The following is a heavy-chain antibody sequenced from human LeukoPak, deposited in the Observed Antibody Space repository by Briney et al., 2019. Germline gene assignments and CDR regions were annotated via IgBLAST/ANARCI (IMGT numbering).Heavy chain of an antibody. J-gene: IGHJ4*02. CDR3: AKKGYYYDSSPEY. V-gene: IGHV3-30*02. Sequence: PGGSLRLSCAASGFTFSSYGMHWVRQAPGKGLEWVALGRFTISRDNSKNTLYLQMNSLRAEDTAVYCCAKKGYYYDSSPEYWGQGTLVTVSS. CDR1: GFTFSSYG. D-gene: IGHD3-22*01.